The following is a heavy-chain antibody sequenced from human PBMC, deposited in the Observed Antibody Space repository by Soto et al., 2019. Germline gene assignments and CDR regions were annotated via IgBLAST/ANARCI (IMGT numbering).Heavy chain of an antibody. Sequence: GASVKVSCKASGCTFSSYAISWVRQAPGQGLEWMGGIIPIFGTANYAQKFQGRVTITADKSTSTAYMELSSLRSEDTAVYYCARDLGYDFWSGLGYYYYGMDVWGQGTTVTVSS. D-gene: IGHD3-3*01. CDR3: ARDLGYDFWSGLGYYYYGMDV. J-gene: IGHJ6*02. CDR2: IIPIFGTA. CDR1: GCTFSSYA. V-gene: IGHV1-69*06.